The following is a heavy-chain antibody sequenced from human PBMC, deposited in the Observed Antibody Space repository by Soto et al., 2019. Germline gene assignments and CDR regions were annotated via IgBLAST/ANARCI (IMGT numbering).Heavy chain of an antibody. Sequence: QVQLVQSGAELKKPGASVKVSCATSGYTFTSNSITWVRQAPGQGLEWMGWISAYNGETSYAEKFQGRLTMPTDTDTSTAYMALGSLRSGDTAVYYCARVWGSYRAPSGGAGFAPWGQGTLVTVSS. J-gene: IGHJ5*02. CDR2: ISAYNGET. CDR1: GYTFTSNS. CDR3: ARVWGSYRAPSGGAGFAP. V-gene: IGHV1-18*04. D-gene: IGHD3-16*02.